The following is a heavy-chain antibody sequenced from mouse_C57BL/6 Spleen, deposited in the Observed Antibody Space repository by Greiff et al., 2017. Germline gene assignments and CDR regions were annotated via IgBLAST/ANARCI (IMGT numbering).Heavy chain of an antibody. CDR1: GYTFTSYW. V-gene: IGHV1-69*01. Sequence: VQLQQPGAELVMPGASVKLSCKASGYTFTSYWMHWVKQRPGQGLEWIGALDPSDSYTNYNQKFKGKSTLTVDKSSSTAYMQLSSLTSEDSAVYYCARQDWDYWGQGTSVTVSS. J-gene: IGHJ4*01. CDR2: LDPSDSYT. CDR3: ARQDWDY.